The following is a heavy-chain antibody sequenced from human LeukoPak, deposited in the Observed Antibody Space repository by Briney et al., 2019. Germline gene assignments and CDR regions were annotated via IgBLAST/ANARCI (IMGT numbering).Heavy chain of an antibody. CDR1: GYTFTSYY. J-gene: IGHJ4*02. Sequence: ASVKVSCKASGYTFTSYYMHWVRQAPGQGLEWMGIINPSGGSTSYAQKFQGRVTMTRDTSTSTVYMELSSLRSEDTAVYYCARDRSYSSGYKTQYFDYWGQGTLVTVSS. V-gene: IGHV1-46*01. CDR2: INPSGGST. CDR3: ARDRSYSSGYKTQYFDY. D-gene: IGHD6-19*01.